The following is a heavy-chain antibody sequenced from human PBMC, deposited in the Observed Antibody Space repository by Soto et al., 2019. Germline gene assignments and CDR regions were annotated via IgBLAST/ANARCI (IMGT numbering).Heavy chain of an antibody. CDR1: GYTFSNYG. CDR2: ISLYSDGT. CDR3: ARVVPGAEAWFGP. V-gene: IGHV1-18*01. J-gene: IGHJ5*02. Sequence: ASVKVSCKTSGYTFSNYGITWVRQAPGQPLEWLGWISLYSDGTDYAQKFQGRVSMTTDTPTTTAYMELRSLRSDDTAVYYCARVVPGAEAWFGPWGQGTLVTVSS. D-gene: IGHD2-2*01.